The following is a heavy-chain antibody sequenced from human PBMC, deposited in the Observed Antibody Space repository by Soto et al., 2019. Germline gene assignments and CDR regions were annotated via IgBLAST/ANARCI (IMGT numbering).Heavy chain of an antibody. D-gene: IGHD5-12*01. J-gene: IGHJ4*02. CDR2: ISYDGSNK. CDR3: AREVPVEMATDY. Sequence: QVQLVESGGGVVQPGRSLRLSCAASGFTFSSYAMHWVRQAPGKGLEWVAVISYDGSNKYYADSVKGRFTISRDNSKNTLYLQMNSLRAEDTAVYYCAREVPVEMATDYWGQGTLVTVSS. CDR1: GFTFSSYA. V-gene: IGHV3-30-3*01.